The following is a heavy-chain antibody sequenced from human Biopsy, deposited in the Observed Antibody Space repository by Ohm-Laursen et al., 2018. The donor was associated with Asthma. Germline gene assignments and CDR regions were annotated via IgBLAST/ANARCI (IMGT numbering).Heavy chain of an antibody. Sequence: SQTLSLTCAVYGGSINSGGYSWTWIRQPPGKGLEWIGYIYHRDTTYYNPSLKSRVTISLDGSKNQFSLKLSSVTAADTAVYYCARGRSGDWLYYFDYWGQGALVTVSS. CDR3: ARGRSGDWLYYFDY. CDR2: IYHRDTT. J-gene: IGHJ4*02. V-gene: IGHV4-30-2*01. D-gene: IGHD2-21*01. CDR1: GGSINSGGYS.